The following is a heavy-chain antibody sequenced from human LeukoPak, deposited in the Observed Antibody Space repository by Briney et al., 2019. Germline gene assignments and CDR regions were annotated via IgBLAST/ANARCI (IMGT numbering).Heavy chain of an antibody. Sequence: ASVKVSCKASGYTFAGYYVHWVRQAPGQGLEWMGWINPNSTTTHYAQKFQGRVTMTRDTSISTAYVELRRLRSDDTATYYCARVRDQMKGYKFDYWGQGTLVTVSS. CDR2: INPNSTTT. J-gene: IGHJ4*02. D-gene: IGHD5-18*01. V-gene: IGHV1-2*02. CDR3: ARVRDQMKGYKFDY. CDR1: GYTFAGYY.